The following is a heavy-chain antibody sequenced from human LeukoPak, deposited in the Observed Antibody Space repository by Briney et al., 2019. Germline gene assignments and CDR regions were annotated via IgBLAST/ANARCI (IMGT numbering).Heavy chain of an antibody. CDR2: VSYIGST. D-gene: IGHD4-17*01. V-gene: IGHV4-59*11. J-gene: IGHJ3*02. CDR3: ARDPTTVTKGLDI. Sequence: SETLSLTCSVSGDSFSSHYWSWVRQPPGRGLEWIGYVSYIGSTNYNPSLKSRVTISVDTSKNQFSLKLSSVTAADTAVYYCARDPTTVTKGLDIWGQGTMVTVSS. CDR1: GDSFSSHY.